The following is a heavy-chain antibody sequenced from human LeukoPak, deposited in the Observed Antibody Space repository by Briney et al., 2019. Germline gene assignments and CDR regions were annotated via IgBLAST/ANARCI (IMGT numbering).Heavy chain of an antibody. V-gene: IGHV5-51*01. CDR3: ARVGYYYYYGMDV. CDR1: GYSFTSYW. CDR2: IYPGDSDT. Sequence: GESLKISCKGSGYSFTSYWIGWVRQMPEKGLGWMGIIYPGDSDTRYSPSFQGQVTISADKSISTAYLQWSSLKASDTAMYYCARVGYYYYYGMDVWGKGTTVTVSS. J-gene: IGHJ6*04.